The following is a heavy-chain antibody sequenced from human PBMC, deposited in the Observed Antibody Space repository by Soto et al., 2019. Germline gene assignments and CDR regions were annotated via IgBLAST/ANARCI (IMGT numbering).Heavy chain of an antibody. CDR1: GFSLSTSGMC. CDR2: IDWDDGK. V-gene: IGHV2-70*01. Sequence: SGLTLVNPTQTLTLTCTFSGFSLSTSGMCVTWIRQPPGKALEWLALIDWDDGKYYSTSLKTRLTISKDTSKNQVVLTMTNMDPVDTATYYCARKLTGDQSFDYWGQGTLVTVSS. J-gene: IGHJ4*02. CDR3: ARKLTGDQSFDY. D-gene: IGHD1-20*01.